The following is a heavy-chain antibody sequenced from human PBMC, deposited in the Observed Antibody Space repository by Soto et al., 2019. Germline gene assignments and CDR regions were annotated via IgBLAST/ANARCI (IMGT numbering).Heavy chain of an antibody. D-gene: IGHD4-17*01. CDR2: ISAYNGNT. CDR1: GYTFTSYG. V-gene: IGHV1-18*01. Sequence: ASVKVSCKASGYTFTSYGISWVRQAPGQGLEWMGWISAYNGNTNYAQKLQGRVTMTTDTSTSTAYMELRSLRSDDTAVYYCARSRGLYDYGDSAGSDAFDIWGQGTMVTVSS. CDR3: ARSRGLYDYGDSAGSDAFDI. J-gene: IGHJ3*02.